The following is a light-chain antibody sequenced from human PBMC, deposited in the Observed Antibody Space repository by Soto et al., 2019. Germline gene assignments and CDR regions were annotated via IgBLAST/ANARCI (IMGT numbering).Light chain of an antibody. J-gene: IGLJ2*01. V-gene: IGLV2-14*01. CDR2: DVS. CDR3: SSYTSSTVV. CDR1: SSDVGGYNY. Sequence: QSVLTQPASVSGSPGQSITISCTGTSSDVGGYNYVSWYQQHPGKAPKLMIYDVSNRPSGVSNRFSGSKSGNTASLTISGHQDDDEADYYCSSYTSSTVVFGGGTQLTVL.